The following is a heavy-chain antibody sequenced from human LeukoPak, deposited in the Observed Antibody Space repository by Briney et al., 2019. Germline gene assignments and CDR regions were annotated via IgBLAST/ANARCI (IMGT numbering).Heavy chain of an antibody. V-gene: IGHV7-4-1*02. CDR2: INTNTGNP. D-gene: IGHD2-15*01. J-gene: IGHJ3*02. CDR1: GYTFTGYY. CDR3: ARAFKGVTSVVAFDI. Sequence: GASVKVSCKASGYTFTGYYMHWVRQAPGQGLEWMGWINTNTGNPTYAQGFTGRFVFSLDTSVSTAYLQISSLKAEDTAVYYCARAFKGVTSVVAFDIWGQGTMVTVSS.